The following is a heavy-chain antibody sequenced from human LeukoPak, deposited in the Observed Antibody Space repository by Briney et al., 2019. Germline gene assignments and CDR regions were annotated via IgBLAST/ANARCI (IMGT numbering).Heavy chain of an antibody. CDR1: GFTFSSYW. D-gene: IGHD1-26*01. V-gene: IGHV3-7*03. Sequence: GGSLRLSCAASGFTFSSYWMSWVRQAPGKGLEWVANIKQDGSVKYYVDSVKGRFTISRDNAKNSLYLQMNSLRAEDTAVYYCARVEWELPGPFDYWGQGTLVTVSS. CDR2: IKQDGSVK. J-gene: IGHJ4*02. CDR3: ARVEWELPGPFDY.